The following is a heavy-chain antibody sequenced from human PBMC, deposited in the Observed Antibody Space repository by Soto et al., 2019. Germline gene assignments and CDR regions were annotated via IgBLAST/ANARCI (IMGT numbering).Heavy chain of an antibody. CDR2: MNPNSGNT. Sequence: QVQLVQSGAEVKKPGASVKVSCKASGYTFTTYDVNWVRQATGQGPEWMGWMNPNSGNTGYAQKFQGRVTMTRNTSIXXAXMEXSSLRSEDTAVYYCARTLAYCGGDCYGRHNDAFDIWGQGTMVTVSS. CDR1: GYTFTTYD. J-gene: IGHJ3*02. CDR3: ARTLAYCGGDCYGRHNDAFDI. D-gene: IGHD2-21*02. V-gene: IGHV1-8*01.